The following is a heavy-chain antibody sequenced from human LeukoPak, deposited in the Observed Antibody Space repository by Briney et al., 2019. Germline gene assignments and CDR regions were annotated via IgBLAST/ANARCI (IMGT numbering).Heavy chain of an antibody. J-gene: IGHJ4*02. CDR2: ISSSTSAI. CDR3: AVIAVAGFDY. CDR1: GFTFSSYS. D-gene: IGHD6-19*01. Sequence: GGSLRLSCVASGFTFSSYSMNWVRQAPGKGLEWISYISSSTSAIYYADSVKGRFTISRDNAKNSLYLQMNSLRAEDTAVYYCAVIAVAGFDYWGQGTLVTVSS. V-gene: IGHV3-48*01.